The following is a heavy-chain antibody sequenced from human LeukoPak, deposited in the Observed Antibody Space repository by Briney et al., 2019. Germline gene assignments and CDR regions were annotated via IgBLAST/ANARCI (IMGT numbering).Heavy chain of an antibody. V-gene: IGHV4-61*02. D-gene: IGHD2-15*01. CDR3: ARTELGYYFDY. CDR2: IYTSGST. Sequence: SQTLSLTCTASGGSISSGSYYWSWIRQPAGKGLEWIGRIYTSGSTNYNPSLKSRVTISVDTSKNQFSLKLSSVTAADTAVYYCARTELGYYFDYWGQGTLVTVSS. J-gene: IGHJ4*02. CDR1: GGSISSGSYY.